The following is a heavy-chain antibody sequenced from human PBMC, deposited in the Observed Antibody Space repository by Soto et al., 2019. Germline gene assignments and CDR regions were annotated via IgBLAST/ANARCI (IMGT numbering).Heavy chain of an antibody. CDR1: GFTFSSYG. Sequence: GGSLRLSCAASGFTFSSYGMHWVRQAPGKGLEWVAVIWYDGSNKYYADSVKGRFTISRDNSKNTLYLQMNSLRAEDTAVYYCARDSSPWGPFDYWGQGTLVTVSS. D-gene: IGHD7-27*01. J-gene: IGHJ4*02. V-gene: IGHV3-33*01. CDR3: ARDSSPWGPFDY. CDR2: IWYDGSNK.